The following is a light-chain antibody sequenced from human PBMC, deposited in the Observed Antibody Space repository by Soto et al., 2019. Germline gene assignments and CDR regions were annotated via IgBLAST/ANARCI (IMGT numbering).Light chain of an antibody. CDR3: GTWDSSLSAVV. V-gene: IGLV1-51*01. CDR1: SSNIGNNY. Sequence: QSVLTQPPSVSAAPGQKVTISCSGSSSNIGNNYVSWYQQLPGTAPKLLIYDNNKRPSVIPDRFSGSKSGTSATLGITGLQTGDEADYYWGTWDSSLSAVVFGGGTKVTVL. CDR2: DNN. J-gene: IGLJ2*01.